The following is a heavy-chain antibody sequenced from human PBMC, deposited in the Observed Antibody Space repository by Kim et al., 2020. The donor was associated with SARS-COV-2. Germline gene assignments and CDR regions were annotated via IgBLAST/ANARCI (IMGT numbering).Heavy chain of an antibody. J-gene: IGHJ4*02. CDR1: GFNFDDYA. V-gene: IGHV3-9*01. CDR3: AKGGAWNVYGGLDY. CDR2: ISWHSGVI. Sequence: GGSLRLSCAASGFNFDDYAMYWVRQVPGKGLEWVSSISWHSGVIGYADSVKGRFTISRDNANNSLYLQMNSLRPEDTASYYCAKGGAWNVYGGLDYWGQGTLVTVSS. D-gene: IGHD1-1*01.